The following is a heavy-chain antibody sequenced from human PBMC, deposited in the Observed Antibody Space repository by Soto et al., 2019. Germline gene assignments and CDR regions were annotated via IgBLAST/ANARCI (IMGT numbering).Heavy chain of an antibody. V-gene: IGHV4-59*01. CDR1: GGSISSYY. CDR3: ARGAGPPRLRYFDWYFGY. J-gene: IGHJ4*02. CDR2: IYYSGST. Sequence: SETLSLTCTVSGGSISSYYWSWIRQPPGKGLEWIGYIYYSGSTNYNPSLKSRVTISVDTSKNQFSLKLSSVTAADTAVYYCARGAGPPRLRYFDWYFGYWGQGTLVTVSS. D-gene: IGHD3-9*01.